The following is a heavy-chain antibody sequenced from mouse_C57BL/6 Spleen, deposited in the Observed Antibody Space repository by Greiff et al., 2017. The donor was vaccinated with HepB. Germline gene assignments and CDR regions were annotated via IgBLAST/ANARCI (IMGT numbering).Heavy chain of an antibody. Sequence: QVQLQQSGAELAKPGASVKLSCKASGYTFTSYWMHWVKQRPGQGLEWIGDINPSSGYTKYNQKFKDKATLTADKSSSTAYMQLSSLTYEESAVYYCATKADYYGSSSVWSFDVWGPGTTVTVSS. CDR2: INPSSGYT. CDR1: GYTFTSYW. CDR3: ATKADYYGSSSVWSFDV. J-gene: IGHJ1*01. V-gene: IGHV1-7*01. D-gene: IGHD1-1*01.